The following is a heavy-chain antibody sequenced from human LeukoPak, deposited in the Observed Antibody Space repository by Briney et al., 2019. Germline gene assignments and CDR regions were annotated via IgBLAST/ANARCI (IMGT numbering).Heavy chain of an antibody. V-gene: IGHV4-4*07. CDR1: GGSISSYY. Sequence: SETLSLTCTVSGGSISSYYWSWIRQPAGKGLEWIGRIYTSGSTNYNPSLKSRVTMSVDTSKNQFSLKLSSVTAADTAVYYCGRKNYNILPGYYPPDYWAQETLATVSP. D-gene: IGHD3-9*01. J-gene: IGHJ4*02. CDR2: IYTSGST. CDR3: GRKNYNILPGYYPPDY.